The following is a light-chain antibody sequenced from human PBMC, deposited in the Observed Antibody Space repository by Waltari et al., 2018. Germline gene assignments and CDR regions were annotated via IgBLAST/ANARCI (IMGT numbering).Light chain of an antibody. Sequence: EIVLTQSPGPASLSPGERVTLSCRASQSVGSSSLAWYQQKPGQAPRLVIYRASRRATGIPERFSGSGSGTDFSLTISRLEPEDFAVYYCQQHGTLPATFGQGTKVEIK. CDR2: RAS. J-gene: IGKJ1*01. V-gene: IGKV3-20*01. CDR3: QQHGTLPAT. CDR1: QSVGSSS.